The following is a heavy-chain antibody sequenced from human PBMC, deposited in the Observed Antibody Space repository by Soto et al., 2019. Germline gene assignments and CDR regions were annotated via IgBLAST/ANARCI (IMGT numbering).Heavy chain of an antibody. Sequence: QVQLQESGPALVKPSGTLSLTCSVSDDSISENYWSWIRQPPGERLEWIGYINKSGSTTYNPSLKRRASLSVDTSMMQFSLSLRSVTAADTAVYYCARGETWHLVDYWGRGTLVTVSS. V-gene: IGHV4-59*01. J-gene: IGHJ4*02. CDR3: ARGETWHLVDY. CDR1: DDSISENY. CDR2: INKSGST. D-gene: IGHD6-6*01.